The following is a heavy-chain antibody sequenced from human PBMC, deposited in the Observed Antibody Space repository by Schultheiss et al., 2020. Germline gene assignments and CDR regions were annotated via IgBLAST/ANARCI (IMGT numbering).Heavy chain of an antibody. Sequence: ASVKVSFKASGYTFTSYDINWVRQATGQGLEWMGWMNPNSGNTGYAQKFQGRVTMTTDTSMSTAYMELSSLTSEDTAVYYCARAPVGHPGDNDYWGQGTLVTGSS. J-gene: IGHJ4*02. V-gene: IGHV1-8*01. D-gene: IGHD4-17*01. CDR2: MNPNSGNT. CDR3: ARAPVGHPGDNDY. CDR1: GYTFTSYD.